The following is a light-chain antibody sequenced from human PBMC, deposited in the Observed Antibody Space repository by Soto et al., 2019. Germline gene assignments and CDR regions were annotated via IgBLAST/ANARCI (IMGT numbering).Light chain of an antibody. CDR1: QSVSSSY. CDR3: QQYGGAPRT. CDR2: DAS. V-gene: IGKV3-20*01. Sequence: EIVLTQSPGTLSLFPGERATLSCRASQSVSSSYLAWYQQKPGQAPRLLIIDASSRATGIPDRFTGSGSGTDFTLTISRLEPEDFAVYYCQQYGGAPRTFGQGTRVEIK. J-gene: IGKJ1*01.